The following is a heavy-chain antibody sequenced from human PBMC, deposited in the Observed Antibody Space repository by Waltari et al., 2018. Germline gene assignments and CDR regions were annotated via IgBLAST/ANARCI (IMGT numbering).Heavy chain of an antibody. Sequence: QVQLQQWGAGLLKPSETLSLTCAVYGGSFSGYSWSWIRQPPGTGVDGIGEINHSGSTNYNPSLKSRVTISVDTSKNQFSLKLSSVTAADTAVYYCARRKEGSGIDWSYYYYYMDVWGKGTTVTVSS. V-gene: IGHV4-34*01. CDR1: GGSFSGYS. D-gene: IGHD3-9*01. J-gene: IGHJ6*03. CDR2: INHSGST. CDR3: ARRKEGSGIDWSYYYYYMDV.